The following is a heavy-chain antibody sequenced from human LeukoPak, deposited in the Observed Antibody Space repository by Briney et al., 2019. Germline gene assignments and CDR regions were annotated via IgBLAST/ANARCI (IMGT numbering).Heavy chain of an antibody. V-gene: IGHV4-59*08. CDR3: ARLHFAKAEEFDT. Sequence: PSETLSLTCSVSGGSVSGYYWSWIRQPPGKGVEWVGYIYYSGTTNYNPSLNGRVTISLDTSKNQFSLTLSSVTAPDTAVHYCARLHFAKAEEFDTRGQRALVTASS. D-gene: IGHD6-25*01. J-gene: IGHJ4*02. CDR1: GGSVSGYY. CDR2: IYYSGTT.